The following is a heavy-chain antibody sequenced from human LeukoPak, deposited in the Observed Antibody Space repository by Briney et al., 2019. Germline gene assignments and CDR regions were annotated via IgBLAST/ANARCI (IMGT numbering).Heavy chain of an antibody. CDR1: GFTFSSYA. J-gene: IGHJ4*02. Sequence: GGSLRLSCAASGFTFSSYAMSWVRQAPGKGLEWVSLIRGSGDRTYYADSVKGRFTISRDNSKDTVYLQMKSLRAEDTALYYCARPSVAGHYGRFGYRGQGTLATVSS. D-gene: IGHD6-19*01. CDR3: ARPSVAGHYGRFGY. CDR2: IRGSGDRT. V-gene: IGHV3-23*01.